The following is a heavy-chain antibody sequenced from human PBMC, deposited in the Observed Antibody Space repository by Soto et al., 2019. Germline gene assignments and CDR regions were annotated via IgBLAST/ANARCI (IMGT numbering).Heavy chain of an antibody. J-gene: IGHJ4*02. CDR3: TGEVASGY. D-gene: IGHD2-8*02. Sequence: QVQLVESGGGVVQPGRSLRLSCAVSGFTVSTYGMHLVRQAPGKGLEWVAVISRDGGTKYYADSVKGRFTSSRDNSRNKLFLEMNSLRSDDMAVYYCTGEVASGYWGQGTLVTVSS. V-gene: IGHV3-30*03. CDR1: GFTVSTYG. CDR2: ISRDGGTK.